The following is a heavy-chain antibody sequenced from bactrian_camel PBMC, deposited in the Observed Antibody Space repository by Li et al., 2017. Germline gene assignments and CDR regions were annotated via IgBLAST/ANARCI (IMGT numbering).Heavy chain of an antibody. CDR1: GHSRGSNC. J-gene: IGHJ6*01. V-gene: IGHV3S55*01. CDR3: KTDCRGSSF. Sequence: HVQLVESGGGSVQAGGSLRLSCVVSGHSRGSNCVGWYRLPPGRAPAEREGIAAIRRSGGETWYAGSVKGRFTISQDSARNTVYLQMNGLKPEDTAMYFCKTDCRGSSFWGQGTQVTVS. D-gene: IGHD3*01. CDR2: IRRSGGET.